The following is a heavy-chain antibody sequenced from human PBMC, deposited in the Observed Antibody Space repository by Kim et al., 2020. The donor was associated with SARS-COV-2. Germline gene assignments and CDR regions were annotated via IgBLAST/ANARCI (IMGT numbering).Heavy chain of an antibody. J-gene: IGHJ6*02. V-gene: IGHV1-69*13. CDR3: AAYYYGSGSYDYYGMDV. Sequence: SVKVSCKASGGTFSSYAISWVRQAPGQGLEWMGGIIPIFGTANYAQKFQGRVTITADESTSTAYMELSSLRSEDTAVYYCAAYYYGSGSYDYYGMDVWGQGTTVTVSS. CDR1: GGTFSSYA. CDR2: IIPIFGTA. D-gene: IGHD3-10*01.